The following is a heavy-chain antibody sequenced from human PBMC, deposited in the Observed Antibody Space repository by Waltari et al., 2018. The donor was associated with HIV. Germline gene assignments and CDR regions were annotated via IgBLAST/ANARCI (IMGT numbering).Heavy chain of an antibody. CDR1: GASISNNRAT. J-gene: IGHJ6*02. V-gene: IGHV6-1*01. Sequence: HVQPQQSGPGLVKPSQTLSLPCAISGASISNNRATWKWIRQSISRGLEWLGRTHYRSKWNYDYAVSVKGRITIEADTSKNQFSLHLNSVTPEDTGVYYCASSPGDGYFYYGMDVWGQGTTVTVSS. CDR3: ASSPGDGYFYYGMDV. CDR2: THYRSKWNY. D-gene: IGHD2-21*01.